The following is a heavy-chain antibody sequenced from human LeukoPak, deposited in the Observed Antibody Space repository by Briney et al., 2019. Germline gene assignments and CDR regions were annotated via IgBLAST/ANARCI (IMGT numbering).Heavy chain of an antibody. Sequence: PGGSLRLSCAASGFTVSSNYMSWVRQAPGKGLEWVSVIYSGGSTYYADSVKGRFTISRDNSKNTLYLQMNSLRAEDTAVYYCANEVLGYCSSTSCYTPPHYWGQGTLVTVSS. D-gene: IGHD2-2*02. V-gene: IGHV3-53*05. CDR2: IYSGGST. CDR1: GFTVSSNY. J-gene: IGHJ4*02. CDR3: ANEVLGYCSSTSCYTPPHY.